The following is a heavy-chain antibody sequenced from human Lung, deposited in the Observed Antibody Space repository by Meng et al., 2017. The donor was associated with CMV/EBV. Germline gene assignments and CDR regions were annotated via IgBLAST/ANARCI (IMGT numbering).Heavy chain of an antibody. Sequence: ASXXVSCKAFGYSFTGYYMHWVRQAPGQGLEWMGWINPNSGGTKYAEKFQGRVTMTRDWSISTAYLEVNRLTSDDTAVYYCVRVLPVNAFDIWGPGTMVTVSS. CDR2: INPNSGGT. CDR3: VRVLPVNAFDI. V-gene: IGHV1-2*02. CDR1: GYSFTGYY. J-gene: IGHJ3*02.